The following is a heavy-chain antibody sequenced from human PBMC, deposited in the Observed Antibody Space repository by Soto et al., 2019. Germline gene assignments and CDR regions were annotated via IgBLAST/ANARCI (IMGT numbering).Heavy chain of an antibody. D-gene: IGHD6-19*01. CDR2: ISGSAGST. Sequence: GGSLRLSCAASGFTFSDYAMSWVRQAPGKGLEWVSAISGSAGSTYYSDSVKGRFTISRDNSKNTVYLQLNSLRPEDTAVYYCAKDPNKIHSSGWYYFDYWGQGTLVTVSS. CDR3: AKDPNKIHSSGWYYFDY. CDR1: GFTFSDYA. J-gene: IGHJ4*02. V-gene: IGHV3-23*01.